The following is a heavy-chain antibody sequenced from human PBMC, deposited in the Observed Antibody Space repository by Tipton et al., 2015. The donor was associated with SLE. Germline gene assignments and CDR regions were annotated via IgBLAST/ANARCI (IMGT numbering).Heavy chain of an antibody. Sequence: LRLSCTVSGGSISSYYWSWIRQPPGKGLEWIGYIYYSGSTNYNPSLKSRVTISVDTSKNQFSLKLSSVTAADTVVYYCARTPDYYDSSGYFDYWGQGTLVTVSS. J-gene: IGHJ4*02. V-gene: IGHV4-59*01. D-gene: IGHD3-22*01. CDR3: ARTPDYYDSSGYFDY. CDR2: IYYSGST. CDR1: GGSISSYY.